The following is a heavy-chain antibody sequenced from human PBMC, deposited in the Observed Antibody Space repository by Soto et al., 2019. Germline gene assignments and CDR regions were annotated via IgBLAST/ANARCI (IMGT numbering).Heavy chain of an antibody. Sequence: EVQLVESGGDLIQPGGSLRLSCAASGFTVTNSYMAWVRQAPGKGLEWVSVVYTSGRTYHADSVKGRFTVSSDISTNMFFLQMNKLSAEDMATYYCARAGFERLYFDQWGRGTLVTVSS. J-gene: IGHJ4*02. CDR3: ARAGFERLYFDQ. CDR1: GFTVTNSY. D-gene: IGHD1-1*01. V-gene: IGHV3-53*01. CDR2: VYTSGRT.